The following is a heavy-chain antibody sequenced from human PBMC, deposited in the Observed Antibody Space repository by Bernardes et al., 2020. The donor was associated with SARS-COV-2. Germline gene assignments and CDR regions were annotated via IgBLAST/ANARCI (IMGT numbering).Heavy chain of an antibody. V-gene: IGHV3-74*03. CDR2: ISDDGTTT. D-gene: IGHD6-19*01. Sequence: GGSLRFSCEASGFSLSDYWMHWVRQVPGKGLVWVSRISDDGTTTTYADSVKGRFTVSRDKAKNTLYLQMNNLRVEDTAVYYCGKRAVSGNNWYFDLWGRGTLVTVSS. J-gene: IGHJ2*01. CDR3: GKRAVSGNNWYFDL. CDR1: GFSLSDYW.